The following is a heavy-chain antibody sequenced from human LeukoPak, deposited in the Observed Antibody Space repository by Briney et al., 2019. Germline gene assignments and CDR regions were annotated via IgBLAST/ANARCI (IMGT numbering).Heavy chain of an antibody. CDR1: GGSISSGDYY. CDR3: ARKQYGSGSFQGPDAFDI. V-gene: IGHV4-39*01. Sequence: PSETLSLTCTVSGGSISSGDYYWSWIRQPPGKGLEWIGSIYYSGSTYYNPSLKSRVTISVDTSKNQFSLKLSSVTAADTAVYYCARKQYGSGSFQGPDAFDIWGQGTMVAVSS. J-gene: IGHJ3*02. CDR2: IYYSGST. D-gene: IGHD1-26*01.